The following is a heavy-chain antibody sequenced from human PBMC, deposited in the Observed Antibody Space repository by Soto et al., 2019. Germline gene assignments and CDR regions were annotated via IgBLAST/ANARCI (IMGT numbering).Heavy chain of an antibody. V-gene: IGHV3-48*03. J-gene: IGHJ5*01. Sequence: GGSLRLSCQASGFNFRLYEMHWVRKAPGKGLEWVSYISSIVLTTYYAVFAEGRFTISRDNAKDSLYLHLNSLRVGDTAVYYCARYGTRGDWWGLGTQVTVSS. CDR1: GFNFRLYE. CDR3: ARYGTRGDW. D-gene: IGHD3-10*01. CDR2: ISSIVLTT.